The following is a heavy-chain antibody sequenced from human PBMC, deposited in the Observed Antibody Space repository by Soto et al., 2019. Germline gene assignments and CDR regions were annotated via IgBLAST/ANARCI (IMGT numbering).Heavy chain of an antibody. Sequence: QPGGSLRLPCAASGFRLSTSTMKWVRQAPGKGLEWVSYFISGSTTIYYADSVKDPFTISIDNGKKSLYLQMNCLRDEYTCVYYCARVPRNDASDYYGMDVWGQGTAVTVSS. CDR1: GFRLSTST. CDR3: ARVPRNDASDYYGMDV. J-gene: IGHJ6*02. V-gene: IGHV3-48*02. D-gene: IGHD1-1*01. CDR2: FISGSTTI.